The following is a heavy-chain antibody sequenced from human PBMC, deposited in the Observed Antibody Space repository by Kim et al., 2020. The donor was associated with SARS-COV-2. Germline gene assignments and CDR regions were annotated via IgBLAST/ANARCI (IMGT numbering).Heavy chain of an antibody. CDR1: GGSFSGYY. Sequence: SETLSLTCAVYGGSFSGYYWSWIRQPPGKGLEWIGEINHSGSTNYNPSLKSRVTISVDTSKNQFSLKLSSVTAADTAVYYCAGWGLRRPITMVRGARGYYFCYWGQGTLVTVSS. CDR2: INHSGST. V-gene: IGHV4-34*01. CDR3: AGWGLRRPITMVRGARGYYFCY. D-gene: IGHD3-10*01. J-gene: IGHJ4*02.